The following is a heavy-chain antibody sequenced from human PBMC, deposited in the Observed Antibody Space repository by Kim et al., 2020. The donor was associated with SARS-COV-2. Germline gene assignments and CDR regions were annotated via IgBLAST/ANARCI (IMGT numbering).Heavy chain of an antibody. V-gene: IGHV1-24*01. Sequence: ASVKVSCKVLGHRVSELSMNWVRQAPGKGLEWMGGLDPKDGKRIYAQKFQGRVAMTEDKSTGTAYMELRSLRSEDTAMYYCATDSSGWTQYFDFWGQGSLVTVSS. D-gene: IGHD3-22*01. J-gene: IGHJ4*02. CDR1: GHRVSELS. CDR2: LDPKDGKR. CDR3: ATDSSGWTQYFDF.